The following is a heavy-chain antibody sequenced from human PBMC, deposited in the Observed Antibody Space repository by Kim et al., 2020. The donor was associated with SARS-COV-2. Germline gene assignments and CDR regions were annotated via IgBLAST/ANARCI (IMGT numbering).Heavy chain of an antibody. CDR2: ISAYNGNT. J-gene: IGHJ4*02. V-gene: IGHV1-18*01. D-gene: IGHD1-7*01. CDR3: VRDSPITGTTFDY. CDR1: GYTFTSYG. Sequence: ASVKVSCKASGYTFTSYGVDWVRQAPGQGLEWMGWISAYNGNTNYAQKFQDRDTMTTDTSTSTAYMELRSLRSDDTAVYYCVRDSPITGTTFDYWGQGTLVTVSS.